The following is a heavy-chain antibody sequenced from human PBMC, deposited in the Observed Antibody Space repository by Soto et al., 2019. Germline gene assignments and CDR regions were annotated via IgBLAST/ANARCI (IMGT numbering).Heavy chain of an antibody. CDR1: GYTFTSYG. D-gene: IGHD2-8*01. V-gene: IGHV1-18*01. J-gene: IGHJ6*02. Sequence: QVQLVQSGAEVKKPGASVKVSCKASGYTFTSYGISWVRQAPGQGLEWMGWISAYNGNTNYAQKFQGRVTMTTDTSTSTAYMELSRLRSDGTAVYYCAKGGNYCTTGVCSSYGMDVSGPGTRVTVPS. CDR3: AKGGNYCTTGVCSSYGMDV. CDR2: ISAYNGNT.